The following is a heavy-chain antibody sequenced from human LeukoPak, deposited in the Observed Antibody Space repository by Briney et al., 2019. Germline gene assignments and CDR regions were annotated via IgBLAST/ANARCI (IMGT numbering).Heavy chain of an antibody. CDR1: GASMNTHY. V-gene: IGHV4-59*11. D-gene: IGHD5-18*01. Sequence: SETLSLTCAVSGASMNTHYWSWIRQPPGKGLEWIGYMLDTVSTKDNPSLKSRFTLSADTSKNQFSLRLTSVTAADTAVYYCATIKRGNIFGYFDFWGQGIPVTVSS. CDR3: ATIKRGNIFGYFDF. J-gene: IGHJ4*02. CDR2: MLDTVST.